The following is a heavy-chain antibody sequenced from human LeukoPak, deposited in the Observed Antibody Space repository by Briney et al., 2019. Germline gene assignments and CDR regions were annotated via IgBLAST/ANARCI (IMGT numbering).Heavy chain of an antibody. CDR1: GYTFTGHY. J-gene: IGHJ6*03. CDR3: ASPMVRGVISHYYYYYMDV. V-gene: IGHV1-2*02. D-gene: IGHD3-10*01. CDR2: INPDSGGT. Sequence: ASVKVSCKASGYTFTGHYMHWVRQAPGQGLEWMGWINPDSGGTKYAQKFQGRVTMTRDTSISTAYMELSRLTSDDTAVYYCASPMVRGVISHYYYYYMDVWGKGTTVTVSS.